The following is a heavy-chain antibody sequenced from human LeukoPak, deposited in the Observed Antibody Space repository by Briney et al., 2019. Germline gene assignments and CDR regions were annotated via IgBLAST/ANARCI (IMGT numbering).Heavy chain of an antibody. D-gene: IGHD2-2*02. J-gene: IGHJ5*02. Sequence: SETLSLTCAVYGGSFSGYYWSWIRQPPGKGLEWIGEINHSGNTNYNPSLKSRVTISVDTSKNQFSLKLSSVTAADTAVYYCATQQDIVVVPAAIGGWFDPWGQGTLVTVSS. CDR2: INHSGNT. V-gene: IGHV4-34*01. CDR1: GGSFSGYY. CDR3: ATQQDIVVVPAAIGGWFDP.